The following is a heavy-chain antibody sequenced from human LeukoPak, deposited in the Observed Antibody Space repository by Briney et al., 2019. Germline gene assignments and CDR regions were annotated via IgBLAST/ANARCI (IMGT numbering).Heavy chain of an antibody. CDR2: IYSGGST. CDR3: ARSGYSYGREGYFDY. V-gene: IGHV3-53*01. J-gene: IGHJ4*02. CDR1: GFSVSSNY. D-gene: IGHD5-18*01. Sequence: GGSLRLSCAASGFSVSSNYMSRVRQAPGKGLEWVSVIYSGGSTYYADSVKGRFTISRDNSKNTLYLQMKSLRAEDTAVYYCARSGYSYGREGYFDYWGQGTLVTVSS.